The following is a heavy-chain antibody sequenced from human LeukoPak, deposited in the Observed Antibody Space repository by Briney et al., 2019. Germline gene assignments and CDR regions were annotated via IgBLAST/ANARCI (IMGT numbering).Heavy chain of an antibody. CDR2: ISSSSTYI. Sequence: PGGSLRLSCAASGFTFSSYRMNWVRQAPGKGLEWVSSISSSSTYIYYADSVKGQFTISRDNAKNSLYLQMNSLRAEDTAVYYCAKLGADYGPGGWGQGTLVTVSS. CDR1: GFTFSSYR. J-gene: IGHJ4*02. CDR3: AKLGADYGPGG. V-gene: IGHV3-21*01. D-gene: IGHD4/OR15-4a*01.